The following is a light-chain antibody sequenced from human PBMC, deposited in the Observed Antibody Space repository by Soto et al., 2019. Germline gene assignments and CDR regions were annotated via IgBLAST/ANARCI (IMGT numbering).Light chain of an antibody. J-gene: IGLJ2*01. CDR2: EGS. CDR3: CSYAGSSTSLLV. V-gene: IGLV2-23*01. CDR1: SSDVGSYNL. Sequence: QSALTQPASVSGSPGQSITISCTGTSSDVGSYNLVSWYQQHPGKAPKLMIYEGSKRHSGVSNRFSGSKSGNTASLTISGLQAEDEADYYCCSYAGSSTSLLVFGGGTKLTVL.